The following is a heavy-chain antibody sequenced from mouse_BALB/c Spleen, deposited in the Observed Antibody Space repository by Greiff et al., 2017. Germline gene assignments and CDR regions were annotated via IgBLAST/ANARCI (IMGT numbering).Heavy chain of an antibody. V-gene: IGHV2-9*02. CDR1: GFSLTSYG. Sequence: VKVVESGPGLVAPSQSLSITCTVSGFSLTSYGVHWVRQPPGKGLEWLGVIWAGGSTNYNSALMSRLSISKDNSKSQVFLKMNSLQTDDTAMYYCARRTARATFAMDYWGQGTSVTVSS. CDR2: IWAGGST. J-gene: IGHJ4*01. CDR3: ARRTARATFAMDY. D-gene: IGHD3-2*01.